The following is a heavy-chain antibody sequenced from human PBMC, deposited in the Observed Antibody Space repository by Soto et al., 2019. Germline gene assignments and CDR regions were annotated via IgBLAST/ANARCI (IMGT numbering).Heavy chain of an antibody. Sequence: EVQLVESGGGLVQPGGSLRLSCSASGFTFSTYWMHWVRQAPGKGLVWVSRINSDGSGTTYADSVKGRFTISRDNAKNTLYLQMNSLGAEDTAVYFCAKGYSGYDYAYWGQGSLVTVSS. CDR2: INSDGSGT. V-gene: IGHV3-74*01. CDR1: GFTFSTYW. D-gene: IGHD5-12*01. CDR3: AKGYSGYDYAY. J-gene: IGHJ4*02.